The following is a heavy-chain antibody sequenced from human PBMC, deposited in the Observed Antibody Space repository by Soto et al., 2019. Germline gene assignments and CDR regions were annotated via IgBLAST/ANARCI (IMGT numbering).Heavy chain of an antibody. V-gene: IGHV3-23*01. Sequence: GGSLRLSCAASGFTFSSYAMSWVRQAPGKGLEWVSAIRGSGGSTYYADSVKGRFTISRDNSKNTLYLKMNSLRAEDTVVYYCASGIDGSYAAGYYFDYWGQGTLVTVSS. J-gene: IGHJ4*02. D-gene: IGHD1-26*01. CDR3: ASGIDGSYAAGYYFDY. CDR2: IRGSGGST. CDR1: GFTFSSYA.